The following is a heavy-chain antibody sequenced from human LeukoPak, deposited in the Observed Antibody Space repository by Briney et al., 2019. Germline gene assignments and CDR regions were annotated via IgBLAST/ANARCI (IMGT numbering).Heavy chain of an antibody. CDR1: GYTFTSYG. Sequence: ASVKVSCKASGYTFTSYGISWVRQAPGQGLEWMGWISAYNGNTNYAQKLQGRVTMTRDTSTSTVYMELSSLRSEDTAVYYCAREKGGGYNSGVGYWGQGTLVTVSS. D-gene: IGHD5-24*01. V-gene: IGHV1-18*01. CDR3: AREKGGGYNSGVGY. J-gene: IGHJ4*02. CDR2: ISAYNGNT.